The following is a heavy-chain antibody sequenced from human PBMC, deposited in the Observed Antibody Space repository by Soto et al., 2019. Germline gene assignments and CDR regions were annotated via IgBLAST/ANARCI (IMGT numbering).Heavy chain of an antibody. D-gene: IGHD2-15*01. Sequence: ASVKVSCKASGYTFTSYAMHWVRQAPGQRLEWMGWINAGNGNTKYSQKFQGRVTITRDTSASTAYMGLSSLRSEDTAVYYCARERKGYCSGDSCYSMAYWGQGNLVTVSS. CDR1: GYTFTSYA. J-gene: IGHJ4*02. V-gene: IGHV1-3*01. CDR3: ARERKGYCSGDSCYSMAY. CDR2: INAGNGNT.